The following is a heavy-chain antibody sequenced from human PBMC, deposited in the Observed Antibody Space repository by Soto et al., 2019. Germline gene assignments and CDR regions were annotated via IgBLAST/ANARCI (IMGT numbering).Heavy chain of an antibody. CDR3: AKDRGGRYSSGCLWFEP. D-gene: IGHD6-19*01. V-gene: IGHV3-23*01. Sequence: EVQLLESGGGLVQPGGSLRLSCAASGFTFSSYAMSWVRQAPGKGLEWVSAISGSGGSTYYADSVKGRFTISRDNSKNTLYLQMNSLRAEDTAVYYCAKDRGGRYSSGCLWFEPWGQGTLVTVSS. CDR1: GFTFSSYA. CDR2: ISGSGGST. J-gene: IGHJ5*02.